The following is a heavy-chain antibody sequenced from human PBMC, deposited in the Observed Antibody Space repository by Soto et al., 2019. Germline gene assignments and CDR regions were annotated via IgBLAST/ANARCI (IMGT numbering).Heavy chain of an antibody. J-gene: IGHJ6*01. D-gene: IGHD6-13*01. Sequence: ASVKVSCKASGYTFTGYYMHWVRQAPGQGLEWMGWINPNSGGTNYAQKFQGWVTMTRDTSISTAYMELSRLRSDDTAVYYCARGSYSSSWYELESDVKDVWTQGTTVTGSA. V-gene: IGHV1-2*04. CDR3: ARGSYSSSWYELESDVKDV. CDR2: INPNSGGT. CDR1: GYTFTGYY.